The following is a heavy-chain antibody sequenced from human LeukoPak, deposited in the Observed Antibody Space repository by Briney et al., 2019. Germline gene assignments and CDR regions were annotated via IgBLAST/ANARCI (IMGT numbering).Heavy chain of an antibody. Sequence: PSETLSLTCAVYGGXFSGYYCSWIRQPPGKGLEWIGEINHSGSTNYNPSLKSRVTISVDTSKNQFSLKLSSVTAADTAVYYCARGRVGSMVRYYFDYWGQGTLVTVSS. CDR3: ARGRVGSMVRYYFDY. V-gene: IGHV4-34*01. CDR1: GGXFSGYY. J-gene: IGHJ4*02. CDR2: INHSGST. D-gene: IGHD3-10*01.